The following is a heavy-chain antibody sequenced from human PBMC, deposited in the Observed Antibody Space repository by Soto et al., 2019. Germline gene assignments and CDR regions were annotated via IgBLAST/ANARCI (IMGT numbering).Heavy chain of an antibody. CDR3: ARDGSTSYYYYYGMDV. D-gene: IGHD2-2*01. V-gene: IGHV1-18*04. J-gene: IGHJ6*02. CDR2: ISAYNGNT. CDR1: GYTFTSYG. Sequence: ASVKVSCKASGYTFTSYGISWVRQAPGQGLEWMGWISAYNGNTNYAQKLQGRVTMTTDTSTSTAYMGLRSLRSDDTAVYYRARDGSTSYYYYYGMDVWGQGTTVTVSS.